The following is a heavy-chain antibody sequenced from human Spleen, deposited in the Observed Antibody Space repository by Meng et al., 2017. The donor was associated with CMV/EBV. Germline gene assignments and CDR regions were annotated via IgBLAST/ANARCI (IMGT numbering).Heavy chain of an antibody. CDR2: IYYSGTT. V-gene: IGHV4-31*02. CDR3: ARATDYGDHTFDS. CDR1: DNSIRSGGYY. Sequence: SDNSIRSGGYYWSWIRQDPGKGLELIGYIYYSGTTYYNPSLNSRVTISVDASKNQFSLKLTSVTAADTAVYYCARATDYGDHTFDSWGQGTLVTVSS. J-gene: IGHJ4*02. D-gene: IGHD4-17*01.